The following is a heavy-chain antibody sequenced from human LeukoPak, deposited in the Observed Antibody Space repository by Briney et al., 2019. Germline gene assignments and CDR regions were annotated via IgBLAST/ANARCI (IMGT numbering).Heavy chain of an antibody. CDR3: ANEIRPNDY. J-gene: IGHJ4*02. CDR1: AFAFSNHA. V-gene: IGHV3-23*01. CDR2: ISISGGTT. D-gene: IGHD4-17*01. Sequence: QPGGSLRLSCTASAFAFSNHAMSWVRQAPGKGLEWVSSISISGGTTYYADSVKGPFTISRENSKSTLYLQMNNLRADDTAVYYCANEIRPNDYWGQGTLVTVSS.